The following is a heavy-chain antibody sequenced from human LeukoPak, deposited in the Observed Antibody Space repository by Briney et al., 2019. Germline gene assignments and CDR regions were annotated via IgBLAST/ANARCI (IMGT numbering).Heavy chain of an antibody. V-gene: IGHV1-46*01. Sequence: ASVKVSYTPCGYTFSTYYMLPVRPSPGQGLEWMGIINPSGGDTSYAQKFQGRLTMTRDTSTNTVYMELTSLRSEDTAVYYRAREVVDNPCFEYSGHGNPVTVSP. CDR1: GYTFSTYY. J-gene: IGHJ4*01. D-gene: IGHD2-15*01. CDR3: AREVVDNPCFEY. CDR2: INPSGGDT.